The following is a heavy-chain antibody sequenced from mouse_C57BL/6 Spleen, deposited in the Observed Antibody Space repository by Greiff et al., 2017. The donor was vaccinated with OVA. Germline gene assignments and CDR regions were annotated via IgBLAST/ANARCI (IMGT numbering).Heavy chain of an antibody. Sequence: VKLQESGPGLVQPSQSLSITCTVSGFSLTSYGVHWVRQSPGKGLEWLGVIWSGGSTDYNAAFISRLSISKDNSKSQVFFKMNSLQADDTAIYYCARMGAYYSNHYWYFDVWGTGTTVTVSS. CDR1: GFSLTSYG. V-gene: IGHV2-2*01. D-gene: IGHD2-5*01. CDR2: IWSGGST. J-gene: IGHJ1*03. CDR3: ARMGAYYSNHYWYFDV.